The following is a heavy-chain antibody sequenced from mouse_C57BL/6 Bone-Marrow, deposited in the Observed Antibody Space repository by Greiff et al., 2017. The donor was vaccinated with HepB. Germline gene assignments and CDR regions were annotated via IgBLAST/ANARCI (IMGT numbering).Heavy chain of an antibody. Sequence: QVQLQQPGAELVRPGTSVKLSCKASGYTFTSYWMHWVKQRPGQGLEWIGVIDPSDSYTNYNQKFKGKATLTVDTSSSTAYMQLSSLTSEDSAVYDCAPERSFTTVVATPYWYFDVWGTGTTVTVSS. CDR2: IDPSDSYT. J-gene: IGHJ1*03. D-gene: IGHD1-1*01. CDR1: GYTFTSYW. CDR3: APERSFTTVVATPYWYFDV. V-gene: IGHV1-59*01.